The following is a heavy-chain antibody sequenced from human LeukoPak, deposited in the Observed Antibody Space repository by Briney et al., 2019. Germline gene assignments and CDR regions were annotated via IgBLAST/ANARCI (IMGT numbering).Heavy chain of an antibody. CDR3: ARDQRYAFDY. V-gene: IGHV3-48*02. J-gene: IGHJ4*02. D-gene: IGHD3-9*01. CDR1: GYTFTDSP. Sequence: GASVKVSCKASGYTFTDSPMNWVRQAPGKGLEWVSNIRTSTEGTNYAIYADSVKGRVTFSRDDAKNTLYLHMHSLRDDDTAVYYCARDQRYAFDYWGRGILVTVSS. CDR2: IRTSTEGT.